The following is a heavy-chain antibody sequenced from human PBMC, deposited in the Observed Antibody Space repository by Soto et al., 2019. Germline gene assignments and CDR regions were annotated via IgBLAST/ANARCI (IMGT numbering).Heavy chain of an antibody. Sequence: PSETLSLTCTVSGGSISGYYWSWIRQPPGKGLEWIGYMYNTGSTVYNPSFKSRVTISVDTSKNQFSLKLNSVTAADTAVYYCARGNPGAYYDVLTGYYSGWFDPWGQGTLVTVSS. CDR2: MYNTGST. CDR1: GGSISGYY. D-gene: IGHD3-9*01. V-gene: IGHV4-59*01. CDR3: ARGNPGAYYDVLTGYYSGWFDP. J-gene: IGHJ5*02.